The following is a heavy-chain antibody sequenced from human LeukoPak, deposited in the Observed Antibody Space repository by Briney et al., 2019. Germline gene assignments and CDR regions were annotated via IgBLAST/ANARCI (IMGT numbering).Heavy chain of an antibody. D-gene: IGHD5-12*01. CDR1: GFTFSSYS. CDR2: IRYDGSNK. Sequence: GGSLRLSCAASGFTFSSYSMNWVRQAPGKGLEWVAFIRYDGSNKYYADSVKGRFTISRDNSKNTLYLQMNSLRAEDTAVYYCAKEGALEWLRSYYFDYWGQGTLVTVSS. J-gene: IGHJ4*02. V-gene: IGHV3-30*02. CDR3: AKEGALEWLRSYYFDY.